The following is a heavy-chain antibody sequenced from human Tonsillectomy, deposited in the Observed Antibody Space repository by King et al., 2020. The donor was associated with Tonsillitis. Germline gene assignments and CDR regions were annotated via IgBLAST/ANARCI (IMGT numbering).Heavy chain of an antibody. J-gene: IGHJ5*02. CDR2: IKQDGSEK. CDR1: GFTFTTYW. Sequence: VQLVESGGGLVQPGGSLRLSCAASGFTFTTYWMSWVRQIPGKGLEWVSNIKQDGSEKHYVDSVKGRFTISRDNAKNSLYLQMNSLRAEDTAVYYCAKRHGHDFPWFDPWGQGTLVTVSS. D-gene: IGHD3-3*01. CDR3: AKRHGHDFPWFDP. V-gene: IGHV3-7*03.